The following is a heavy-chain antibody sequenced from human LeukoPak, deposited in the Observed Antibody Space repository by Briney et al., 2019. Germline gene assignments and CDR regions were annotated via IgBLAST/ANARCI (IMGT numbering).Heavy chain of an antibody. CDR2: IYTSGST. Sequence: SETLSLTCAVSGGSISSYYWSWIRQPAGKGLEWIGRIYTSGSTNYNPSLKSRVTISVDTSKNQFSLKLSSVTAADTAVYYCARGHILTGDDYWGQGTLVTVSS. D-gene: IGHD3-9*01. V-gene: IGHV4-4*07. J-gene: IGHJ4*02. CDR1: GGSISSYY. CDR3: ARGHILTGDDY.